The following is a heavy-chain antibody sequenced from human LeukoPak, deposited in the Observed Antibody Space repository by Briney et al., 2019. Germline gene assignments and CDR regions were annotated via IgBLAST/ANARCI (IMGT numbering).Heavy chain of an antibody. CDR2: ISGYNGYT. D-gene: IGHD3-22*01. CDR1: GYTFTSYG. J-gene: IGHJ5*02. CDR3: ARDEARYSSGYYPNWFDP. V-gene: IGHV1-18*01. Sequence: GSVTVSCKASGYTFTSYGISWVRQAPGQGLEWMGWISGYNGYTHYAHNLQGRVTMTTDTSTSTAYMELRSLRSDDTAVYYCARDEARYSSGYYPNWFDPWGQGTLVTVSS.